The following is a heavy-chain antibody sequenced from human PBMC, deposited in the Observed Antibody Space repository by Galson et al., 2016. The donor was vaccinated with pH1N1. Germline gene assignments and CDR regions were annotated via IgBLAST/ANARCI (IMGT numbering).Heavy chain of an antibody. Sequence: SLRLSCAASGFNFSNYWMQWVRQAPGKGLQWVANINQDGDKKYYVGSVEGRFTISRDNAKNSLYLRMNNLRDEDTAMYFCARRYFDYWGREPWSPSPQ. CDR3: ARRYFDY. V-gene: IGHV3-7*01. J-gene: IGHJ4*02. CDR2: INQDGDKK. D-gene: IGHD3-9*01. CDR1: GFNFSNYW.